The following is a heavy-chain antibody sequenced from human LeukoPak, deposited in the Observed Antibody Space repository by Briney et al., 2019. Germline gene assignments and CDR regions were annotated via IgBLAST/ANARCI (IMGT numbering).Heavy chain of an antibody. CDR2: IFYNGNT. CDR3: ARLTSGWNPVKFDY. J-gene: IGHJ4*02. D-gene: IGHD6-19*01. CDR1: GGSMTNYY. V-gene: IGHV4-59*08. Sequence: SETLSLTCTVSGGSMTNYYRTWIRQPPGKGLEWIGYIFYNGNTNNNPSLKSRVIISVDTSKNQFSLKLSSVTAADTAVYYCARLTSGWNPVKFDYWGQGALVTVSS.